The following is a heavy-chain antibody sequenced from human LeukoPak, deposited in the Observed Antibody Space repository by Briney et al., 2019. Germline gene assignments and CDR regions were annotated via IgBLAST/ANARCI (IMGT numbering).Heavy chain of an antibody. D-gene: IGHD3-22*01. CDR2: IYPGDSDT. Sequence: GESLKISCKGSGYSFTSYWIGWVRQMPGKGLEWMGIIYPGDSDTRYSPSFQGQVTISADKSISTAYLQWSSLKASDTAMYYCARSPPGAIYYDSSGYDYHWYFDLWGRGTLVTVSS. V-gene: IGHV5-51*01. J-gene: IGHJ2*01. CDR1: GYSFTSYW. CDR3: ARSPPGAIYYDSSGYDYHWYFDL.